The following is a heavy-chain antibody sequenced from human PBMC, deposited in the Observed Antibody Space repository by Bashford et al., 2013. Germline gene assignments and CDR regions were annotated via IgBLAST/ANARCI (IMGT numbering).Heavy chain of an antibody. V-gene: IGHV3-48*02. D-gene: IGHD2-2*01. CDR2: ISSSSSTI. J-gene: IGHJ4*02. CDR3: ARDYRYCSSTSCYSGMGIDY. Sequence: VRQAPGKGLEWVSYISSSSSTIYYADSVKGRFTISRDNAKNSLYLQMNSLRDEDTAVYYCARDYRYCSSTSCYSGMGIDYWGQGTLVTVSS.